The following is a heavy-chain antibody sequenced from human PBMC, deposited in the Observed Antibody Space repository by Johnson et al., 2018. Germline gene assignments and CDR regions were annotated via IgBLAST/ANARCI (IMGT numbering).Heavy chain of an antibody. CDR2: IRSKNDGGTA. J-gene: IGHJ1*01. CDR3: INPRDNCRGDCLKH. D-gene: IGHD2-21*02. V-gene: IGHV3-15*07. Sequence: EVQLVESGGGLVKPGGSLRLSCAASGFAFSDARMSWVRQAPGRGLEWVGRIRSKNDGGTAEYAAPVKDRFIVSRDDSKNTVYLQMNSLKIEDTAVYYCINPRDNCRGDCLKHWGQGALVTVSS. CDR1: GFAFSDAR.